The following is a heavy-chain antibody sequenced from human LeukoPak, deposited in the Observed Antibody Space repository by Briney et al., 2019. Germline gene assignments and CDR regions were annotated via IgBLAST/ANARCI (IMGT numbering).Heavy chain of an antibody. D-gene: IGHD5-18*01. V-gene: IGHV3-21*06. CDR1: GFTFSSYS. Sequence: GGSLRLSCAASGFTFSSYSMNWVRQAPGKGLEWVSVISASGGSTYYADSVKGRFTIFRDNAKNSLYLQMNSLRAEDTAIYYCATRSRGYSYGGFDYWGQGTLVTVSS. CDR2: ISASGGST. CDR3: ATRSRGYSYGGFDY. J-gene: IGHJ4*02.